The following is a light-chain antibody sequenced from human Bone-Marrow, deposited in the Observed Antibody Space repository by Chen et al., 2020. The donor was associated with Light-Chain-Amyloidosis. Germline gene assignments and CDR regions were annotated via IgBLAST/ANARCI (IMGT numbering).Light chain of an antibody. Sequence: QSALTQPASVSGSPGQPNTIPCPGTSSDVGGDNHVSWDQQHPDKAPKLMIYEVTNRPSWVPARFSGSKSDNTASPTISGLQPEDEADYFCSSYTITNTLVFGSGTRVTVL. CDR2: EVT. V-gene: IGLV2-14*01. J-gene: IGLJ1*01. CDR1: SSDVGGDNH. CDR3: SSYTITNTLV.